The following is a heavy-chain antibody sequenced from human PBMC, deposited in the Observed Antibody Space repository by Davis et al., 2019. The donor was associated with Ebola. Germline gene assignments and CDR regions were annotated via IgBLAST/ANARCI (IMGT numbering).Heavy chain of an antibody. D-gene: IGHD2-21*02. J-gene: IGHJ4*02. CDR1: GYTFTSYD. CDR2: INPSGGST. Sequence: ASVKVSCKASGYTFTSYDINWVRQAPGQGLEWMGIINPSGGSTTYAQEFQGRVTLTTDTSTSTIYMELRSLISDDTAVYYCARERVTYCGGDCIMGWVGVDYWGQGTLVTVSS. V-gene: IGHV1-46*01. CDR3: ARERVTYCGGDCIMGWVGVDY.